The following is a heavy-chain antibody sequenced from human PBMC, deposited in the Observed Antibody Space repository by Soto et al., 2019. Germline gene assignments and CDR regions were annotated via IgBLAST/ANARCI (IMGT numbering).Heavy chain of an antibody. Sequence: QVQLQESGPGLVKPSETLSLTCTVSGDSMNPYYWSWIRQPPGKGLEWIGYIYFSGSTNFNPSLKSRVTLSLDTSKRQFFMTLTSVTAADTAVYYCARAWAVPGSHWGDWGRGTLVTVSS. D-gene: IGHD6-19*01. J-gene: IGHJ4*02. CDR3: ARAWAVPGSHWGD. V-gene: IGHV4-59*01. CDR1: GDSMNPYY. CDR2: IYFSGST.